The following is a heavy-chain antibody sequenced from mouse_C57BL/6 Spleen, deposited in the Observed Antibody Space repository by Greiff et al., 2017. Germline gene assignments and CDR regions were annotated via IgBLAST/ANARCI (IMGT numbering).Heavy chain of an antibody. CDR1: GYSFTSYY. D-gene: IGHD2-10*01. Sequence: VKLQESGPELVKPGASVKISCKASGYSFTSYYIHWVKQRPGQGLEWIGWIYPGSGNTKYNEKFKGKATLTADTSSSTAYMQLSSLTSEDSAVYYCAPAYSFAYWGQGTLVTVSA. CDR3: APAYSFAY. V-gene: IGHV1-66*01. CDR2: IYPGSGNT. J-gene: IGHJ3*01.